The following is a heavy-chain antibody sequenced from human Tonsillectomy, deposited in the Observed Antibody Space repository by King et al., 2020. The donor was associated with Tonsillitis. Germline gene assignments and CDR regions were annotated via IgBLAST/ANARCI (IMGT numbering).Heavy chain of an antibody. CDR1: GFTFSTYA. D-gene: IGHD4-23*01. J-gene: IGHJ6*02. CDR2: ISNDGSAK. Sequence: VQLVESGGGVVQPGRSLRLSCAASGFTFSTYAMHWVRQAPGKGLEWVAVISNDGSAKYYADSEKGRFTISRDHSWHTLYLQMNSLRADDTAVYHCAKDLGYGGKSGYYGMDVWGQGNTVTVSS. CDR3: AKDLGYGGKSGYYGMDV. V-gene: IGHV3-30*04.